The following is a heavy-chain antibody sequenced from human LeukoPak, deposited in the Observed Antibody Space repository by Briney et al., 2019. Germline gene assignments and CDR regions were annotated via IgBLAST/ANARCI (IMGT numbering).Heavy chain of an antibody. J-gene: IGHJ5*02. CDR1: GGSISSYY. V-gene: IGHV4-59*01. CDR3: ARRAKYSGYDSGWFDP. D-gene: IGHD5-12*01. Sequence: KPSETLSLTCTVSGGSISSYYWSWIRQPPGKGLEWIGYIYYSGSTNYNPSLKSRVTISVDTSKNQFSLKLSSVTAADTAVYYCARRAKYSGYDSGWFDPWGQGTLVTVSS. CDR2: IYYSGST.